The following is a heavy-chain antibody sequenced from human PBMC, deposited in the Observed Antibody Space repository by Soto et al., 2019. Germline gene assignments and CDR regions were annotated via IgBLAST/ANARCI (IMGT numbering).Heavy chain of an antibody. CDR2: LYDLDGS. CDR3: ATWHEREHAYDV. CDR1: GFTISGKKY. J-gene: IGHJ3*01. V-gene: IGHV3-53*01. Sequence: DVQLVESGGGLIQPGESLRLSCAAFGFTISGKKYVAWVRQAPGKGLEWVSALYDLDGSFYAASVKCRFTTSSDSSKTTVYLQMNDLRPDDTAVYYCATWHEREHAYDVWGQGTTVTVSS. D-gene: IGHD1-1*01.